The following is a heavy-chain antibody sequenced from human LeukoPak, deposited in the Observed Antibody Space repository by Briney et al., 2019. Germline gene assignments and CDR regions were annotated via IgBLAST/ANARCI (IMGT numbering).Heavy chain of an antibody. CDR1: GISITSVSHY. J-gene: IGHJ4*02. CDR2: IYYTGST. Sequence: SETLSLTCTISGISITSVSHYWGWIRQPPGKGLEWIGDIYYTGSTYYSPSLRSRVTMSVHTSENQFSLRLNSGTAVDTAVYYCARRWGNIVGVTYEYWGQGTLVTVSS. CDR3: ARRWGNIVGVTYEY. D-gene: IGHD3-16*01. V-gene: IGHV4-39*01.